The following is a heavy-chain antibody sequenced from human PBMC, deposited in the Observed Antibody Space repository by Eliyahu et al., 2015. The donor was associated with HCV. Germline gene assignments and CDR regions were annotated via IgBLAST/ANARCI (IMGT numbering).Heavy chain of an antibody. Sequence: QVQLQESGPRLVKPSETLSLTCTVXGGSITXYYWSWVRQPPGKGLEWIGYIHYSGSTNYNPSLKSRVTISVDTSKNQFSLKLTSVTAADTAMYYCASGGGGIAVTGTGGWFDPWGQGTLVTVSS. V-gene: IGHV4-59*01. CDR2: IHYSGST. CDR3: ASGGGGIAVTGTGGWFDP. D-gene: IGHD6-19*01. CDR1: GGSITXYY. J-gene: IGHJ5*02.